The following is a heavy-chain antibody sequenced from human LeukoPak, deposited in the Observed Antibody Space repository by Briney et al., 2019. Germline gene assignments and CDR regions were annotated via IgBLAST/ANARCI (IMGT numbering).Heavy chain of an antibody. J-gene: IGHJ5*02. CDR2: IYYSGST. D-gene: IGHD3-16*01. V-gene: IGHV4-59*01. CDR1: GGSISSYY. CDR3: ARATYYDYIWGSYLIWFDP. Sequence: SETLSLTCTVSGGSISSYYWSWIRQPPGKGLEWIGYIYYSGSTNYNPSLKSRVTISVDTSKNQFSLKLSSVTAADTAVYYCARATYYDYIWGSYLIWFDPWGQGTLVTVSS.